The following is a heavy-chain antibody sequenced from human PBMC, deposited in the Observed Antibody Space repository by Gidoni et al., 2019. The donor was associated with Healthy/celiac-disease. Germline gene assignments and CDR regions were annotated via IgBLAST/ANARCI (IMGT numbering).Heavy chain of an antibody. CDR3: ARCITIFGDYGMDV. CDR1: GGSISSYY. J-gene: IGHJ6*02. D-gene: IGHD3-3*01. CDR2: IYYSGST. V-gene: IGHV4-59*01. Sequence: AQLQESGPGLVKPSETLSLTCTVSGGSISSYYWSWIRQPPGKGLDWIGYIYYSGSTNYNPSLKRRVNISVDTSKNQFSLKLSFVTAADTAVYYCARCITIFGDYGMDVWGQGTTVTVSS.